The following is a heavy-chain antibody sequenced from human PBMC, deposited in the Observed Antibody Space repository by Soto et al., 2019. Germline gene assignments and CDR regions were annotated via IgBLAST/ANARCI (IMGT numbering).Heavy chain of an antibody. V-gene: IGHV3-33*01. Sequence: GSLRLSCAASGFIFSNYGMHWVRQAPGKGLEWLAVIWYDGNNKYYADSVKGRFTISRDNSNNTLYMQMTSLRADDTAVYYCARGLHSLFDYWGQGTLVTVSS. CDR2: IWYDGNNK. CDR1: GFIFSNYG. CDR3: ARGLHSLFDY. J-gene: IGHJ4*02. D-gene: IGHD2-21*01.